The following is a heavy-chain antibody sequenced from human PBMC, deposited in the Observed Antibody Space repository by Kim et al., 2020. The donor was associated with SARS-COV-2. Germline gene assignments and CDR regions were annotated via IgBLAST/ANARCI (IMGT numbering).Heavy chain of an antibody. Sequence: SGSGGSTYYADAVKGRFTISRDNSKNTLYLQMNSLRAEDTAVYYCAKDRNWGQGTMVTVSS. J-gene: IGHJ3*01. V-gene: IGHV3-23*01. CDR3: AKDRN. CDR2: SGSGGST.